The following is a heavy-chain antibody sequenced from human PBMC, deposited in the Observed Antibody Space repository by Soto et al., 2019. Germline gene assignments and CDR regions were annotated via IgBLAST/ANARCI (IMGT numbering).Heavy chain of an antibody. CDR1: GYIFTKHW. J-gene: IGHJ5*01. Sequence: PGESVKISCQGSGYIFTKHWIAWVRQKPRKDLEWIGIIDPVDSDYRYSPSFQGQVTISVEKSNNTAFLRWDKWKTSDTATYFCARRALDPSGYYSPYSWFDSWGQGSQVTV. CDR3: ARRALDPSGYYSPYSWFDS. V-gene: IGHV5-51*01. D-gene: IGHD3-22*01. CDR2: IDPVDSDY.